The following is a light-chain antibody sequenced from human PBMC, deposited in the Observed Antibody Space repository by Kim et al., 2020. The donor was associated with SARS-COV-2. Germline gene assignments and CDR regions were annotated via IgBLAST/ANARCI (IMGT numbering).Light chain of an antibody. V-gene: IGKV3-15*01. CDR2: GAS. Sequence: SPGERATLSCRASQSVRSSLAWYQQKPGQAPRLLIYGASTRATGIPARFSGNGSGTEFTLTISSLQSEDFAVYYCQQYNNWPRGTFGQGTKVDIK. CDR1: QSVRSS. CDR3: QQYNNWPRGT. J-gene: IGKJ1*01.